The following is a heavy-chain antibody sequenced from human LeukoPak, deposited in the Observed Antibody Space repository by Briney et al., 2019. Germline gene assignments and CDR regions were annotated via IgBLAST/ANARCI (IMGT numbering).Heavy chain of an antibody. CDR1: GFTFSSYA. V-gene: IGHV3-23*01. J-gene: IGHJ4*02. D-gene: IGHD3-10*01. CDR2: ISGSGDST. CDR3: AKDRGGSGSYPSY. Sequence: GRSLRLSCAASGFTFSSYAMSWVRQAPGKGLEWVSGISGSGDSTYYADSVKGRFTISRDNSKNTLYLQMNSLRAEDTAVYYCAKDRGGSGSYPSYWGQGTLVTVSS.